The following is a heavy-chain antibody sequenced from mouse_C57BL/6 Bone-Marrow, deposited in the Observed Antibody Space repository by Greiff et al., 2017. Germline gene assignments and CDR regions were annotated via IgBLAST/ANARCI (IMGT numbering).Heavy chain of an antibody. V-gene: IGHV1-39*01. CDR1: GYSFTDYN. Sequence: VQLQQSGPELVKPGASVKLSCKASGYSFTDYNMNWVKQSNGKSLEWIGVINPNYGTTSYNQKFKGKATLTVDHTSSTAYMQLNSLTSEDSAVYYCARWRITTVVATDYWGQGTTLTVSS. CDR3: ARWRITTVVATDY. CDR2: INPNYGTT. D-gene: IGHD1-1*01. J-gene: IGHJ2*01.